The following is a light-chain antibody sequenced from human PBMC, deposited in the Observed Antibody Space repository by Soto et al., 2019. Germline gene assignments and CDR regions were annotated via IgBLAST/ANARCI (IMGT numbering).Light chain of an antibody. CDR1: QGVTTN. J-gene: IGKJ5*01. CDR2: DVS. CDR3: QQYNNWPFS. Sequence: GMSQSPDALSVSPKERATLTCRAGQGVTTNFAWYQQKSGQSPRLLIYDVSIRATGVPARFSATGSETDFTLTISGLQSGDSAVYCCQQYNNWPFSFCQGARLAI. V-gene: IGKV3-15*01.